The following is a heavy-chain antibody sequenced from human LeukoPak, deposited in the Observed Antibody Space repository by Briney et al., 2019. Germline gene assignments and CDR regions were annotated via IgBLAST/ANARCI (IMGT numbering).Heavy chain of an antibody. J-gene: IGHJ4*02. CDR2: IWYDGSNK. CDR1: GFTFNNYG. CDR3: ARVPPPTGYLIDY. Sequence: GRSLRLSCAASGFTFNNYGMHWVRQAPGKGLEWVAVIWYDGSNKYYADSVKGRFTISRDNSKNTLYLQMNSLRAEDTAVYYCARVPPPTGYLIDYWGQGTLVTVSS. V-gene: IGHV3-33*01. D-gene: IGHD3-9*01.